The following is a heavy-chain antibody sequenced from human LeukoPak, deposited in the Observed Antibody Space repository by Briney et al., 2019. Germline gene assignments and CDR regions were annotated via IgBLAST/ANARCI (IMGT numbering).Heavy chain of an antibody. CDR1: GGAINSDY. CDR3: ARALTMTHIGVWFDP. V-gene: IGHV4-59*01. CDR2: VYYGGRA. J-gene: IGHJ5*02. Sequence: PSETLSLTCTVSGGAINSDYWSWIRQSPGKGLEWIAYVYYGGRANFNPSFQSRVTMSVDTSKTQFSLNLSSMTAADTAVYYCARALTMTHIGVWFDPWGPGILVTVSS. D-gene: IGHD2-8*01.